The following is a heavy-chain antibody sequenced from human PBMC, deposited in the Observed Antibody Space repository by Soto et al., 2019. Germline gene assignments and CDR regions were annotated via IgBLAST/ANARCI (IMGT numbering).Heavy chain of an antibody. V-gene: IGHV3-30-3*01. CDR3: VGVRVITMILYYFDY. CDR2: ISYDGSNK. Sequence: QVQLVESGGGVVQPGRSLRLSCAASGFTFSSYAMHWVRQAPGKGLEWVAVISYDGSNKYYADSVKGRFTISRDNSKNPLYLQMNSLRDEDTAGYYCVGVRVITMILYYFDYWGQGNLVTVSS. D-gene: IGHD3-22*01. J-gene: IGHJ4*02. CDR1: GFTFSSYA.